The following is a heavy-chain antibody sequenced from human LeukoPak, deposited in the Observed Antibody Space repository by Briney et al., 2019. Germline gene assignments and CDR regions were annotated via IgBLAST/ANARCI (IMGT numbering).Heavy chain of an antibody. CDR3: AKAAAIYYYYYMDV. D-gene: IGHD2-2*01. CDR1: GFTFSSYG. V-gene: IGHV3-30*02. CDR2: IRYDGSNK. J-gene: IGHJ6*03. Sequence: PGGSLRLSCAASGFTFSSYGMHWVRQAPGKGLEWVAFIRYDGSNKYYADSVKGRFTISRDNSKNTLYLQMNSLRAEDTAVYYRAKAAAIYYYYYMDVWGKGTTVTVSS.